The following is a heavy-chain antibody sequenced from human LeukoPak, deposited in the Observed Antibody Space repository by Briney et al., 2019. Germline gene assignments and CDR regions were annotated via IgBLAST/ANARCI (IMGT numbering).Heavy chain of an antibody. CDR2: ISFDGSNK. CDR3: AREKSRALDY. Sequence: GGSLRLSCAASGFTLSSYFMHWVRQAPGKGLEWVAVISFDGSNKSYADSVKGRFTISRDNAKNTLYLQMNSLRAEDTAVYYCAREKSRALDYWGQGTLVTVSS. CDR1: GFTLSSYF. J-gene: IGHJ4*02. V-gene: IGHV3-30-3*01.